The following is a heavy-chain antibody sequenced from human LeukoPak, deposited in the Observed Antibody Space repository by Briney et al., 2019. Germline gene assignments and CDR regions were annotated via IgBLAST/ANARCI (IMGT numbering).Heavy chain of an antibody. CDR3: ARVVTRDYYDSSGFQH. CDR1: GGTFTNYT. V-gene: IGHV1-69*05. CDR2: IIPIFGTA. Sequence: GSSVKVSCKASGGTFTNYTISWVRQAPGQGLEWMGRIIPIFGTANYAQKFQGRVTITTDESTSTAYMELSSLRSEDTAVYYCARVVTRDYYDSSGFQHWGQGTLVTVSS. D-gene: IGHD3-22*01. J-gene: IGHJ1*01.